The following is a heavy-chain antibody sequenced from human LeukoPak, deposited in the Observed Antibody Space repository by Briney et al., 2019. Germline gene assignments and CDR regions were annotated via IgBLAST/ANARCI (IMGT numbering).Heavy chain of an antibody. J-gene: IGHJ4*02. D-gene: IGHD3-9*01. CDR1: GGSISSSSYY. CDR2: IYYSGST. Sequence: SETLSLTCTVSGGSISSSSYYWGWIRQPPGKGLEWIGSIYYSGSTYYNPSLKSRVTISVDTSKNQFSLKLSSVTAADTALYYCARHAGLRYFDWLPNFDYWGQGTLVTVSS. V-gene: IGHV4-39*01. CDR3: ARHAGLRYFDWLPNFDY.